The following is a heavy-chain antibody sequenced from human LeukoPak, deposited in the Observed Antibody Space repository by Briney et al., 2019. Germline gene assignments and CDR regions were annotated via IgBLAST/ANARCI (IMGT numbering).Heavy chain of an antibody. V-gene: IGHV4-31*03. CDR1: GGSISSGGYY. D-gene: IGHD3-10*01. CDR2: IYYSGST. J-gene: IGHJ4*02. Sequence: PSETLSLTCTVSGGSISSGGYYWSWIRQHPGKGQEWIGYIYYSGSTYYNPSLKSRVTISVDTSKNQFSLKLSSVTAADTAVYYCARESRSGLGDYWGQGTLVTVSS. CDR3: ARESRSGLGDY.